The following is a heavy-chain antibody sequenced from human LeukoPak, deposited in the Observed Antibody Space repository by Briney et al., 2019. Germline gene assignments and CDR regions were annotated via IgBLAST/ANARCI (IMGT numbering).Heavy chain of an antibody. CDR3: ARVWQYYYDYSAFDI. V-gene: IGHV3-7*01. Sequence: GGSLRLSCEASGFILKNHWMTWVRQAPGKGLEWVANINQDGSGKFYVDSVKGRFTISRDNSKNSLFLQLNSLRAEDTAVYYCARVWQYYYDYSAFDIWGQGTMVTVS. J-gene: IGHJ3*02. D-gene: IGHD3-16*01. CDR1: GFILKNHW. CDR2: INQDGSGK.